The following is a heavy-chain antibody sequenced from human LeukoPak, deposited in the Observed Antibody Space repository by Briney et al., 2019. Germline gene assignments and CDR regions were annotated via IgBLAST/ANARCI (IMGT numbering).Heavy chain of an antibody. V-gene: IGHV4-31*03. D-gene: IGHD4-11*01. CDR2: IYYSGST. CDR1: GGSISSGGYY. J-gene: IGHJ4*02. Sequence: SSETLSLTCTVSGGSISSGGYYWSWIRQHPGKGLEWIGYIYYSGSTYYNPSLKSRVTISVDTSKNQFSLKLSSVTAADAAVYYCARGDYSNSNFDYRGQGTLVTVSS. CDR3: ARGDYSNSNFDY.